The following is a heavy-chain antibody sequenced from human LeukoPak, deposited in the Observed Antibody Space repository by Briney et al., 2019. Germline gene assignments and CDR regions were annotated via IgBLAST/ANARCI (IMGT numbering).Heavy chain of an antibody. CDR3: ARGTFGESLANYYYYGMDV. D-gene: IGHD3-10*01. CDR1: GFTFSSYA. Sequence: GGSLRLSCAASGFTFSSYAMSWVRQAPGKWLEWVSAISGSVGSTYYADSVKGRFTISRDNSKNTLYLQMNSLRAEDTAVYYCARGTFGESLANYYYYGMDVWGQGTTVTVSS. J-gene: IGHJ6*02. V-gene: IGHV3-23*01. CDR2: ISGSVGST.